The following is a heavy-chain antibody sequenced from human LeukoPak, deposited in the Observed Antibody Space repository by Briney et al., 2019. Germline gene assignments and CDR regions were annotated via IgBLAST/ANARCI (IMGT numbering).Heavy chain of an antibody. J-gene: IGHJ3*02. CDR1: GFTFSSYW. CDR2: IKQDGSEK. Sequence: GSLRLSCAASGFTFSSYWMSWVRQAPGKGLEGVANIKQDGSEKYYVDSVKGRFTISRDNAKNSLYLQMNSLRAEDTAVYYCARVFLWFGEFDAFDIWGQGTMVTVSS. V-gene: IGHV3-7*01. D-gene: IGHD3-10*01. CDR3: ARVFLWFGEFDAFDI.